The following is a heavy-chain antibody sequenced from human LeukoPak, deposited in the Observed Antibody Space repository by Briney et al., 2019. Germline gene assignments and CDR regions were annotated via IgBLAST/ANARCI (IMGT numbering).Heavy chain of an antibody. V-gene: IGHV1-69*13. D-gene: IGHD3-3*01. CDR3: AIPGYDFWSGYHTHFDY. J-gene: IGHJ4*02. Sequence: GASVKVSCKASGGTFSSYAISWVRQAPGQGLEWMGGIIPIFGTANYAQKFQGRVTITADESTSTAYMELSSLRSEDTAVYYCAIPGYDFWSGYHTHFDYWGQGTLVTVSS. CDR2: IIPIFGTA. CDR1: GGTFSSYA.